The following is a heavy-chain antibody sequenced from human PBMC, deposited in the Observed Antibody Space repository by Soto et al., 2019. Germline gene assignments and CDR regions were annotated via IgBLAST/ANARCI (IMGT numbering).Heavy chain of an antibody. CDR2: IYYSGST. D-gene: IGHD3-22*01. Sequence: SETLSLTCTVSGGSISSYYWSWIRQPPGKGLEWIGYIYYSGSTNYNPSLKSRVTISVDTSKNQFSLKLSSVTAADTAVYYCARARDYYDSSELVDFDYWGQGTLVTVSS. CDR3: ARARDYYDSSELVDFDY. CDR1: GGSISSYY. J-gene: IGHJ4*02. V-gene: IGHV4-59*01.